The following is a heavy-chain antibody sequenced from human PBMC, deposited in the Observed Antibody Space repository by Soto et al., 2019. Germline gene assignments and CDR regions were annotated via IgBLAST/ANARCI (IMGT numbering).Heavy chain of an antibody. D-gene: IGHD3-16*01. J-gene: IGHJ4*02. Sequence: EVQLVESGGGLVQPGGSLSLSCAVSGFDFRHHHMDWVRQAPGKGLEGVARSRYKADNYSPDYAASAKGRFTISRDETKSTLKLQMSSLQTKDSAVFDCVCWLWGIGHWGQGTLVTVSP. CDR1: GFDFRHHH. V-gene: IGHV3-72*01. CDR3: VCWLWGIGH. CDR2: SRYKADNYSP.